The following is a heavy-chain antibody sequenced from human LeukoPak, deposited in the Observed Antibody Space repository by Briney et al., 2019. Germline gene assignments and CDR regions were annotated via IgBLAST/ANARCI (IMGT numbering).Heavy chain of an antibody. V-gene: IGHV3-23*01. CDR1: GFTFSSYG. D-gene: IGHD3-10*01. J-gene: IGHJ4*02. CDR2: ISGGGDRI. Sequence: PGGSLRLSCAASGFTFSSYGMSWVRQVPGKGLEWVSGISGGGDRISYADSVKGRFTISKNTSKNTLYLQLNSLRAEDTAIYYCAKTEYIYGSGSYFQDYWGQGTLVTVSS. CDR3: AKTEYIYGSGSYFQDY.